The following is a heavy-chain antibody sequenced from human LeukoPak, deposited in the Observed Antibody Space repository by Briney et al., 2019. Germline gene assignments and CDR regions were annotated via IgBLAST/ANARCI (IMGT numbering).Heavy chain of an antibody. CDR1: GGSFSCYY. J-gene: IGHJ6*03. Sequence: SETLSLTCAVYGGSFSCYYWSWIRQPPGKGLEWIGEIDHSGSTNYNPSLESRVTISVDTSKNQFSLKLSSVTAADTAVYYCASQVRLERRYYYYSMDVWGKGTTVTVSS. CDR3: ASQVRLERRYYYYSMDV. D-gene: IGHD1-1*01. CDR2: IDHSGST. V-gene: IGHV4-34*01.